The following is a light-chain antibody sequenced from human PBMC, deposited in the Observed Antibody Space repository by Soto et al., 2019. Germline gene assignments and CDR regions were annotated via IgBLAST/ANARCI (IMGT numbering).Light chain of an antibody. CDR2: AAS. CDR1: QSISSY. Sequence: DIQMTQSPSSLSASVGDRVTITCRASQSISSYLNWYQQKPGKAPNFLIYAASNLQSGVPSRFSGSGAGTEFTLTNSSLQPEDFVTYYCQQGYSTLAFGPGTKVHIK. CDR3: QQGYSTLA. V-gene: IGKV1-39*01. J-gene: IGKJ3*01.